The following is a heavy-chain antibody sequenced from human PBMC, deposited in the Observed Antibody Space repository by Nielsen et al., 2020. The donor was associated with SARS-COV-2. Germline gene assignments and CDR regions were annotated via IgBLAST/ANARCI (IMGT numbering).Heavy chain of an antibody. CDR1: GFTFSSYA. Sequence: GESLKISCAAPGFTFSSYAMHWVRQAPGKGLEWVAVISYDGSNKYYADSVKGRFTISRDNSKNTLYLQMNSLRAEDTAVYYCASGYGGNSGGIDAFDIWGQGTMVTVSS. CDR3: ASGYGGNSGGIDAFDI. J-gene: IGHJ3*02. D-gene: IGHD4-23*01. V-gene: IGHV3-30-3*01. CDR2: ISYDGSNK.